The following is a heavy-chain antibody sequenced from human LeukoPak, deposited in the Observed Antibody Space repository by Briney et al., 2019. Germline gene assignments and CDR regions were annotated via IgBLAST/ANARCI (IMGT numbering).Heavy chain of an antibody. V-gene: IGHV4-61*02. Sequence: PSQTLSLTCTVSGGSISSGGYYWSWIRQPAGKGLEWIGRIYTSGSTNYNPSLKSRVTMSVDTSKNQFSLKLSSVTAADTAVYYCAREAPTVTTHLDPWGQGTLVTVSS. CDR3: AREAPTVTTHLDP. J-gene: IGHJ5*02. D-gene: IGHD4-11*01. CDR2: IYTSGST. CDR1: GGSISSGGYY.